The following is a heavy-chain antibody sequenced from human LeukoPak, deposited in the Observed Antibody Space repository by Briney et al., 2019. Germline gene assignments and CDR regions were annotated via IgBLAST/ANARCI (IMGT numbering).Heavy chain of an antibody. V-gene: IGHV4-31*03. CDR2: IYYSGST. D-gene: IGHD3-16*01. CDR1: GGSISSGGYY. J-gene: IGHJ4*02. Sequence: PSQTLSLTCTVSGGSISSGGYYWSWIRQHPGTGLEWIGYIYYSGSTYYNPSLKSRVTISVDTSKNQFSLKLSSVTAADTAVYYCARGGPRGDPFLDYWGQGTLVTVSS. CDR3: ARGGPRGDPFLDY.